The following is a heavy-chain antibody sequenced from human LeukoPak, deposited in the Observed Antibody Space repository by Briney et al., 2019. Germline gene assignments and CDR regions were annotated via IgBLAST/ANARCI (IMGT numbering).Heavy chain of an antibody. CDR1: GFTFDDYA. J-gene: IGHJ5*02. CDR3: AKDMFPRYYYDSSGYSPNWFDP. D-gene: IGHD3-22*01. V-gene: IGHV3-9*01. CDR2: ISWNSGSI. Sequence: PGGSLRLSCAASGFTFDDYAMHWVRQAPGKGLEWVSGISWNSGSIGYADSVKGRFTISRDNAKNSLYLQMNSLRAEDTALYYCAKDMFPRYYYDSSGYSPNWFDPWGQGTLVTVSS.